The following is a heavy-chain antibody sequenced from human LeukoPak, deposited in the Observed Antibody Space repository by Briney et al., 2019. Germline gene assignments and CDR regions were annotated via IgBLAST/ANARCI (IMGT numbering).Heavy chain of an antibody. CDR2: IYPGDSDT. CDR1: GYSFTSYW. V-gene: IGHV5-51*01. J-gene: IGHJ4*02. CDR3: ARQSSSSWSSFDY. D-gene: IGHD6-13*01. Sequence: GGSLKISCEGSGYSFTSYWIAWVRQMPGRGLEWMGIIYPGDSDTRYSPSFQGQVTISADKSISTAYLQWSRVKASDTAMYYCARQSSSSWSSFDYWGQGTLVTVSS.